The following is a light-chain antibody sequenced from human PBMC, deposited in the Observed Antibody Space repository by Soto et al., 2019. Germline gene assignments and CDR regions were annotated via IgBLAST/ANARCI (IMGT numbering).Light chain of an antibody. CDR2: GNS. Sequence: QSALTQPPSVSGAPGQRVTISCTGSSSNIGAGYDVHWYQQLPGTAPKLLIYGNSNRPSGVPDRFSGSKSGTSASLAITGLQAEDEADYYCQSYDSSLSGWEVFGGGTKVTVL. J-gene: IGLJ2*01. CDR3: QSYDSSLSGWEV. V-gene: IGLV1-40*01. CDR1: SSNIGAGYD.